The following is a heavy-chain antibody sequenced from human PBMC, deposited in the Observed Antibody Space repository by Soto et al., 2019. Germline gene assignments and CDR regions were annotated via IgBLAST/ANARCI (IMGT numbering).Heavy chain of an antibody. D-gene: IGHD5-18*01. CDR3: AMGTEVQLWSRFDY. V-gene: IGHV3-30-3*01. CDR1: GFTFSSYA. CDR2: ISYDGSNK. Sequence: HPGGSLRLSCAASGFTFSSYAMHWVRQAPGKGLEWVAAISYDGSNKYYADSVKGRFTISRDNSKNTLYLQMNSLRAEDTAVYYCAMGTEVQLWSRFDYWGQGTLVTVSS. J-gene: IGHJ4*02.